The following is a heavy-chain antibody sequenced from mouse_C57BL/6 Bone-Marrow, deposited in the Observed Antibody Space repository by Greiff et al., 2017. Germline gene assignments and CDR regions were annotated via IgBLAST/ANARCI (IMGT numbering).Heavy chain of an antibody. CDR2: IDPEIGDT. Sequence: DVKLQESGAELVRPGASVKLSCTASGFNIKDYYIHWVKQRPEQGLEWIGWIDPEIGDTEYASKFQGKATITSDTSSNTAYLQLSSLTSEDTAVYYCSSFDGNYFDFWGQGTPLTVAS. D-gene: IGHD2-3*01. CDR3: SSFDGNYFDF. V-gene: IGHV14-4*01. J-gene: IGHJ2*01. CDR1: GFNIKDYY.